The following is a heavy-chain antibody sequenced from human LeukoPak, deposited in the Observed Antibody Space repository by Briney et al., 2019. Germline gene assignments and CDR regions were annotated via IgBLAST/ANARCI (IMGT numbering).Heavy chain of an antibody. CDR1: GFTFSSYS. CDR2: ISSSRSTI. V-gene: IGHV3-48*01. D-gene: IGHD5-12*01. Sequence: GGSLRLSCAASGFTFSSYSMSWVRLAPGKGLEWLSYISSSRSTINYADSVKGRFTISRDNAKNSLYLQMNSLRAEDTAVYYCARETKPARTSHSLWVNPRWLDGFDIWGQGTMVTVSS. J-gene: IGHJ3*02. CDR3: ARETKPARTSHSLWVNPRWLDGFDI.